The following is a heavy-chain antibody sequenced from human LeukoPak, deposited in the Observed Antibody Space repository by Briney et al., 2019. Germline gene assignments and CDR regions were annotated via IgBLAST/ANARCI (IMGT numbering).Heavy chain of an antibody. D-gene: IGHD3-9*01. CDR2: IYTSGST. V-gene: IGHV4-4*07. CDR3: ARGYYDILTGYAYYFDY. J-gene: IGHJ4*02. CDR1: GGSISSYS. Sequence: PSETLSLTCTVYGGSISSYSWSWIRQPAGKGLEWIGRIYTSGSTNYNPSLKGRVTMSVDTSKNQFSLKLSSVTAADTAVYYCARGYYDILTGYAYYFDYWGQGTLITVSS.